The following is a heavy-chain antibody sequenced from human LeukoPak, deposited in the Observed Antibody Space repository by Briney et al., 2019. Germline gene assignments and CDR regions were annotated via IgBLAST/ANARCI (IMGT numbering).Heavy chain of an antibody. J-gene: IGHJ4*02. CDR3: AGGRGGGDTAMVHFGY. CDR1: GFTFSSYS. Sequence: PGGSLRLSCAASGFTFSSYSMNWVRQAPGKGLEWVSSISSSSSYIYYADSVKGRFTISRDNAKNSLYLQMNSLRAEDTAVYYCAGGRGGGDTAMVHFGYWGQGTLVTVSS. CDR2: ISSSSSYI. D-gene: IGHD5-18*01. V-gene: IGHV3-21*01.